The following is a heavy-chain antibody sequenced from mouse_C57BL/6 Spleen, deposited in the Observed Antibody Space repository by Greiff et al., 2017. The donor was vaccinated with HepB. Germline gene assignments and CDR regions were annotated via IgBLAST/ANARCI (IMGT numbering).Heavy chain of an antibody. V-gene: IGHV8-12*01. Sequence: VTLQECGPGILQSSQTLSLTCSFTGFSLSTSGMGVSWIRQPSGKGLEWLAHIYWDDDKRYNPSLKSRLTISKDTSRNQVFLKITSVDTADTATYYCARSVIYYGSDWYFDVWGTGTTVTVSS. D-gene: IGHD1-1*01. CDR3: ARSVIYYGSDWYFDV. CDR2: IYWDDDK. J-gene: IGHJ1*03. CDR1: GFSLSTSGMG.